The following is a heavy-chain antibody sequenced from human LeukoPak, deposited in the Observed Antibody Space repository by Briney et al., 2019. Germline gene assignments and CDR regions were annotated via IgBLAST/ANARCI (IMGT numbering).Heavy chain of an antibody. Sequence: GGSLRLSCAASGFTFSNYSMNWVRQAPGKGLEWVSSISSSSSYIYYADSVKGRFTISRDNAKNSLYLQMNSLRAEDTAVYYCARDFHSSGWLHYWGQGTLVTVSS. CDR2: ISSSSSYI. CDR1: GFTFSNYS. J-gene: IGHJ4*02. CDR3: ARDFHSSGWLHY. D-gene: IGHD6-19*01. V-gene: IGHV3-21*01.